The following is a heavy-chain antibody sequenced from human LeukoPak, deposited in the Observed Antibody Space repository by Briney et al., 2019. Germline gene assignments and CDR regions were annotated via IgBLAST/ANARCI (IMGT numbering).Heavy chain of an antibody. V-gene: IGHV3-11*01. Sequence: PGGSLRLSCAASGFTFSDYYMSWIRQAPGKGLEWVSYISSSGSTIYYADSVKGRFTISRDNAKNSLYLQMNSLRAEDTAVYYCASHPYSSSALFDYWGQGTLVTVSS. D-gene: IGHD6-6*01. J-gene: IGHJ4*02. CDR1: GFTFSDYY. CDR3: ASHPYSSSALFDY. CDR2: ISSSGSTI.